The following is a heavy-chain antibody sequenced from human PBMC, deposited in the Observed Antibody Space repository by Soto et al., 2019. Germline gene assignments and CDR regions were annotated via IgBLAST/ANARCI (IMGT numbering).Heavy chain of an antibody. J-gene: IGHJ4*02. Sequence: TGGSLRLSCAASGFTFSSYAMSWVRQAPGKGLEWVSAISGSGGSTYYADSVKGRFTISRDNSKNTLYLQMNSLRAEDTAVYYCVKRSNTGYSSGWAPPGHYYFDYWGQGTLVTVSS. CDR2: ISGSGGST. CDR1: GFTFSSYA. D-gene: IGHD6-19*01. V-gene: IGHV3-23*01. CDR3: VKRSNTGYSSGWAPPGHYYFDY.